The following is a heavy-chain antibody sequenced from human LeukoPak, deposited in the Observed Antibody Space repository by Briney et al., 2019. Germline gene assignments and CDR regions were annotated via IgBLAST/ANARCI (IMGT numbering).Heavy chain of an antibody. CDR3: ARDSSSGLVNY. CDR2: IYYSGST. V-gene: IGHV4-59*01. J-gene: IGHJ4*02. D-gene: IGHD1-26*01. CDR1: GGSISSYY. Sequence: SETLSPTCTVSGGSISSYYWSWIRQPPGKGLEWIGYIYYSGSTNYNPSLKSRVTISVDTSKNQFSLKLSSVTAADTAVYYCARDSSSGLVNYWGQGTLVTVSS.